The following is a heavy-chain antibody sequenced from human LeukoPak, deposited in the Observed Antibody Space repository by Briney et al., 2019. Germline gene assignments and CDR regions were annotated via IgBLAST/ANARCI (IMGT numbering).Heavy chain of an antibody. J-gene: IGHJ4*02. CDR1: GYNFNTYW. CDR3: ARSRTEYGYSSY. V-gene: IGHV5-51*01. D-gene: IGHD3-22*01. CDR2: IYPGDSDT. Sequence: GESLKISCKGSGYNFNTYWIGWVRQRPGKGLEWMGIIYPGDSDTTYSPSFQGQVTISVDKSISTAYLQWSSLKASDTAMYYCARSRTEYGYSSYWGQGTLVTVSS.